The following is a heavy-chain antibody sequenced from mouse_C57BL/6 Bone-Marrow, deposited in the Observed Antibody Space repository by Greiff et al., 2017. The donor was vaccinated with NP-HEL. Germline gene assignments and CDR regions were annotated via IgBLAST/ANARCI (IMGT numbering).Heavy chain of an antibody. D-gene: IGHD1-1*01. Sequence: EVKLMESGGDLVKPGGSLKLSCAASGFTFSSYGMSWVRQTPDKRLEWVATISSGGSYTYYPDSVKGQFTISRDNAKNTLYLQMSSLKAEDTAMYYCARDHYGSYYFDYWGQGTTLTVSS. CDR2: ISSGGSYT. CDR1: GFTFSSYG. V-gene: IGHV5-6*01. J-gene: IGHJ2*01. CDR3: ARDHYGSYYFDY.